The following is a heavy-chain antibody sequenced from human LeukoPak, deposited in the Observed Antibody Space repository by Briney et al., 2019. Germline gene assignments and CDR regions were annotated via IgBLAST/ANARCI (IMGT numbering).Heavy chain of an antibody. CDR3: ARTLSQRFGNPYYFDY. Sequence: NASETLSLTCTVSGGSISSYYWSWIRQPPGKGLEWIGYIYYSGSTNYNPSLKSRVTISVDTSKNRFSLKLSSVTAADTAVYYCARTLSQRFGNPYYFDYWGQGTLVTVSS. D-gene: IGHD3-10*01. J-gene: IGHJ4*02. CDR1: GGSISSYY. V-gene: IGHV4-59*01. CDR2: IYYSGST.